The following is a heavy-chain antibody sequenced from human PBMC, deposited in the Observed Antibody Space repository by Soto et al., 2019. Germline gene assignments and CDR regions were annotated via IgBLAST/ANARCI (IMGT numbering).Heavy chain of an antibody. CDR2: INPNSGGT. J-gene: IGHJ6*02. V-gene: IGHV1-2*02. CDR3: ARDIVVVPAAISGMDV. Sequence: ASVKFSCEACGYTFTGYYMHWVRQAPGQWLEWMGWINPNSGGTNYAQKFQGRVTMTRDTSISTAHMELSRLRSDDTAVYYCARDIVVVPAAISGMDVWGQGTTVTVSS. D-gene: IGHD2-2*01. CDR1: GYTFTGYY.